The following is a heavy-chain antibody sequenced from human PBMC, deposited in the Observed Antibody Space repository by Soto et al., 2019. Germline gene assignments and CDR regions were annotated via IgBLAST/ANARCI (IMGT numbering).Heavy chain of an antibody. D-gene: IGHD3-10*01. V-gene: IGHV3-23*01. Sequence: PGGSLRLSCAASGFTFSSDAMSWVRQAPGKGLEWVSAISGSGGSTYYADSVKGRFTISRDNSKNTLYLQMNSLRAEDTAVYYCAKDSPLRYYYGSGSPDAFDIWGQGTMVTVSS. CDR1: GFTFSSDA. CDR2: ISGSGGST. CDR3: AKDSPLRYYYGSGSPDAFDI. J-gene: IGHJ3*02.